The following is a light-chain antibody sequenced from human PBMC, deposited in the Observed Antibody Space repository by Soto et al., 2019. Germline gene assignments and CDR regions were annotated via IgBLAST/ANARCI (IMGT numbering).Light chain of an antibody. CDR2: GSS. J-gene: IGKJ5*01. CDR3: QQYRSSPT. Sequence: EIVLTQSPGTLSLSPGERATLSCRASQSVSSTYLAWYQQKPGQAPRLLIYGSSSRATGIPDRFSGSGSGTDFTLTISILESEDFAVYYCQQYRSSPTFGQGTRLEIK. V-gene: IGKV3-20*01. CDR1: QSVSSTY.